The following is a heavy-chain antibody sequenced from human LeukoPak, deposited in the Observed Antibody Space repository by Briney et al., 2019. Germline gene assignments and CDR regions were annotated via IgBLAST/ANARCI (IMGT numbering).Heavy chain of an antibody. V-gene: IGHV4-30-2*01. CDR3: ASFHDYGDYDIDY. CDR2: IYHSGST. CDR1: GGSISSGGYS. J-gene: IGHJ4*02. D-gene: IGHD4-17*01. Sequence: SETLSLTCAVSGGSISSGGYSWSWIRQPPGKGLEWIGYIYHSGSTYYNPSLKGRVTISVDRSKNQFSLKLSSVTAADTAVYYCASFHDYGDYDIDYWGQGTLVTVSS.